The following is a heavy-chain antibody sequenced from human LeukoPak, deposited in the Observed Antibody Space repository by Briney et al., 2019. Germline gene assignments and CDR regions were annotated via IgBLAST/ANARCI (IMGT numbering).Heavy chain of an antibody. CDR2: ISSSGSTI. J-gene: IGHJ4*02. D-gene: IGHD3-3*01. Sequence: PGGSLRLSCAASGFTFSDYYMSWIRQAPGKGREWVSYISSSGSTIYYTDSVKGRFTISRNNAKNSLYLQMNSLRAEDTAVYYCARGIFGYYESWSGPGDYWGQGTLVTVSS. CDR1: GFTFSDYY. V-gene: IGHV3-11*04. CDR3: ARGIFGYYESWSGPGDY.